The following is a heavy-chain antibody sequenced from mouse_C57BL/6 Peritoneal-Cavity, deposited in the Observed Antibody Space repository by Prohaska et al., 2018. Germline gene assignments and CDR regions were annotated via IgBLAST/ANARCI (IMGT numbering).Heavy chain of an antibody. V-gene: IGHV11-2*01. D-gene: IGHD2-1*01. Sequence: EVQLLETGGGLVQPGGSRGLSCEGSGFTFSGFWMSWVRQTPGKTLEWIGDINSDGSAIKYAPSIKDRVTIFRDNDKSTLYLQMSNVRSEDTATYFCMRYGNYWYFDVWGTGTTVTVSS. CDR1: GFTFSGFW. CDR3: MRYGNYWYFDV. CDR2: INSDGSAI. J-gene: IGHJ1*03.